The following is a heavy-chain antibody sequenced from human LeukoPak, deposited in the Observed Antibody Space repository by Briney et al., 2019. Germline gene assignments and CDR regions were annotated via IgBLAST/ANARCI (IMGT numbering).Heavy chain of an antibody. CDR1: GFTFSSYG. Sequence: GGSLRLSCAASGFTFSSYGMHWVRQAPGKGLEWMAIIWYDGSNKYYADSVKGRFTISRDNSQNTMYLRMNSLRAEDTAVYYCAKATCSGASCFSDSRDAFDLWGQGTMVTVSS. D-gene: IGHD2-15*01. V-gene: IGHV3-33*06. CDR3: AKATCSGASCFSDSRDAFDL. J-gene: IGHJ3*01. CDR2: IWYDGSNK.